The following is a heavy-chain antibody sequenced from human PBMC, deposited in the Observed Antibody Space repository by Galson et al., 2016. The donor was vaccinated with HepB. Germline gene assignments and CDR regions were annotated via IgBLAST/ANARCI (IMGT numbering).Heavy chain of an antibody. CDR3: ARDGTLMVNVRLHYHYGMDV. D-gene: IGHD5-18*01. CDR2: ISPYNGTI. Sequence: SVKVSCKASGYTFTNYDISWVRQAPGQGLEWMGLISPYNGTIKNAQKFQGRVTMSADASTTTAYMELRSLTSDDTAMYYCARDGTLMVNVRLHYHYGMDVWGQGTTVTVSS. CDR1: GYTFTNYD. J-gene: IGHJ6*02. V-gene: IGHV1-18*01.